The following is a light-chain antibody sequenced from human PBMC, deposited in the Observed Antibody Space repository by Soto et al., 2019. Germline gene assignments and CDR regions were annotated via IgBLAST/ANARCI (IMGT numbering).Light chain of an antibody. Sequence: DIQMTQSPSSLSASVGDGVTITCRASQSISHYLNWYQQKPGKAPKLLIYAASSLPSGVPSRFSGSGSGTDFTLTISSLQPEDFATYYCQQSYSTLFTFGPGTKVDIK. J-gene: IGKJ3*01. CDR3: QQSYSTLFT. CDR1: QSISHY. CDR2: AAS. V-gene: IGKV1-39*01.